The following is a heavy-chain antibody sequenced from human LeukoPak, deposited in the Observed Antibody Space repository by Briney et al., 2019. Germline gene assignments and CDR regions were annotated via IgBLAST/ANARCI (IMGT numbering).Heavy chain of an antibody. CDR2: IYWNDDK. Sequence: ESGPTLVKPTQTLTLTCTFSGFSLSTSGVGVGWIRQPPEKALEWLALIYWNDDKRYSPSLKSRLTITNDTSKKQVVLTMTNMDPVDTATYYCAHRARTSSSFIYYFDYWGQGTLVTVSS. V-gene: IGHV2-5*01. J-gene: IGHJ4*02. CDR3: AHRARTSSSFIYYFDY. CDR1: GFSLSTSGVG. D-gene: IGHD6-13*01.